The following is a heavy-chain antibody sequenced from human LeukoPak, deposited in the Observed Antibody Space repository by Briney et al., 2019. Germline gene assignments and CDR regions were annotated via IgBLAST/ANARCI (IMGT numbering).Heavy chain of an antibody. Sequence: GGSLRLSCAASGFTFSSYWMSWVRQAPGKRLEWVANIKQDGSEKYYVDSVKGRFTISRDNAKNSLYLQMNSLRAEDTAVYYCATQYYDFWSGYYLYYYYGMDVWGQGTTVTVSS. D-gene: IGHD3-3*01. CDR2: IKQDGSEK. V-gene: IGHV3-7*01. J-gene: IGHJ6*02. CDR3: ATQYYDFWSGYYLYYYYGMDV. CDR1: GFTFSSYW.